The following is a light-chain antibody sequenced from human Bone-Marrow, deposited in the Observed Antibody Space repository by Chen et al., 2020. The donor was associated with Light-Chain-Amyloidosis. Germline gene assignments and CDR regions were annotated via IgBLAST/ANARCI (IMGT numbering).Light chain of an antibody. V-gene: IGLV3-21*02. J-gene: IGLJ3*02. CDR1: NIGSTS. CDR3: QVWDRSSDRPV. CDR2: DDS. Sequence: SYVLTQASSVSVAPGRTATIACGGNNIGSTSVHWYQQTPGQAPLLVVYDDSDRPSGIPARLSGSNSGNTATLTISRVEAGDEADYYCQVWDRSSDRPVFGGGTKLTVL.